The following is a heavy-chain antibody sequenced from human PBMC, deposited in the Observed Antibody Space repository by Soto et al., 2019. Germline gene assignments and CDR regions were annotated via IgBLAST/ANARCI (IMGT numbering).Heavy chain of an antibody. CDR2: LKEDGSEK. CDR1: GFTFSSYW. Sequence: EVQLVESGGGLVQPGGSLRLSCAAFGFTFSSYWMSWVRQAPGKGLEWVANLKEDGSEKYFVDSVKGRFTISRDNAKNSLYLQINSLRAEDTAVFYCARESWLRYSYYYYYMDVWGKWTTVTASS. J-gene: IGHJ6*03. CDR3: ARESWLRYSYYYYYMDV. V-gene: IGHV3-7*01. D-gene: IGHD5-12*01.